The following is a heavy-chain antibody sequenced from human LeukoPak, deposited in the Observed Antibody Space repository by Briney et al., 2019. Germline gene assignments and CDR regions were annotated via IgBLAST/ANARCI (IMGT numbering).Heavy chain of an antibody. J-gene: IGHJ6*03. V-gene: IGHV3-11*04. Sequence: GGSLRLSCAASGFTFSDYYMSWIRQAPGKGLEWVSYISSSGSTIYYADSVKGRFTISRDNAKNSLYPQMNSLRAEDTAVYYCARIRPTADYYYYYMDVWGKGTTVTVSS. CDR3: ARIRPTADYYYYYMDV. CDR1: GFTFSDYY. D-gene: IGHD4-17*01. CDR2: ISSSGSTI.